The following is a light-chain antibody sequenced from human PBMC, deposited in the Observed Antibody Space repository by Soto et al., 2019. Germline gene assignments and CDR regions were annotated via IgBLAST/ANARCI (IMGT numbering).Light chain of an antibody. J-gene: IGLJ2*01. CDR2: NNN. V-gene: IGLV1-44*01. CDR1: SSNIGGNN. CDR3: ATWDDSLNGLV. Sequence: QAVLTQAPSASGTPGQRVTISCSGSSSNIGGNNVNWYQQLPGSAPKVLIYNNNQRPSGVPDRFSGSKSGTSASLAISGLQSEDEADYYCATWDDSLNGLVFGGGTKLTVL.